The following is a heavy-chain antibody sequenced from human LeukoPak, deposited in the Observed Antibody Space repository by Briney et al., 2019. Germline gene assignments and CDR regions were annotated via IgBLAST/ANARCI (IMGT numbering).Heavy chain of an antibody. D-gene: IGHD2-2*02. CDR1: GFTFSSYW. V-gene: IGHV3-30-3*01. J-gene: IGHJ4*02. CDR3: ARARRDIVVVPAAIQGSY. CDR2: ISYDGSNK. Sequence: GGSLRLSCAASGFTFSSYWMSWVRQAPGKGLEWVAVISYDGSNKYYADSVKGRFTISRDNSKNTLYLQMNSLRAEDTAVYYCARARRDIVVVPAAIQGSYWGQGTLVTVSS.